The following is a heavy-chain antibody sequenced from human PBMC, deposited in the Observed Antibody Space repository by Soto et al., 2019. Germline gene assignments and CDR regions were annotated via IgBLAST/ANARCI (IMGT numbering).Heavy chain of an antibody. CDR3: ARPGGYSYGPGSDYCGY. D-gene: IGHD5-18*01. Sequence: VKGYSKASGDSISIYAMTWVREAPDQGLEWMGGIIPIFGTANYAQKCQCRVTITADESTSTAYMELSSLRSEDTAVYYCARPGGYSYGPGSDYCGYWDQKTRVRVSS. J-gene: IGHJ4*01. CDR1: GDSISIYA. CDR2: IIPIFGTA. V-gene: IGHV1-69*13.